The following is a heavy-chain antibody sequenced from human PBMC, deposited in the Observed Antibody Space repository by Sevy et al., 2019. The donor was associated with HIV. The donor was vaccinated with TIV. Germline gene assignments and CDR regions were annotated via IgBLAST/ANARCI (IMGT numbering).Heavy chain of an antibody. CDR1: GGIFRSNA. V-gene: IGHV1-69*13. D-gene: IGHD3-10*01. CDR3: ARDKYYYVSASFDY. Sequence: ASVKVSCKASGGIFRSNAISWVRQAPGQGLEWMGGIIAVFGTTNYAQTFQGRVTVTADESRSTAYMELSSLRSEDTAVYYCARDKYYYVSASFDYWGQGTQVTVSS. J-gene: IGHJ4*01. CDR2: IIAVFGTT.